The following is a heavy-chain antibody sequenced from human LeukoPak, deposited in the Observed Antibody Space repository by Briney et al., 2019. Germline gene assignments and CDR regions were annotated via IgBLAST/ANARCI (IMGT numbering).Heavy chain of an antibody. V-gene: IGHV3-72*01. D-gene: IGHD2-21*01. CDR2: TRNKANSYTT. J-gene: IGHJ4*02. CDR1: GFTFSDHY. CDR3: ARIARPGNYFDY. Sequence: GGSLRLSCAASGFTFSDHYMAWVRQAPGKGLEWVGRTRNKANSYTTEYAASVKGRFTISRDDSKNSLYLQMNSLKTEDTAVYYCARIARPGNYFDYWGQGTLVTVSS.